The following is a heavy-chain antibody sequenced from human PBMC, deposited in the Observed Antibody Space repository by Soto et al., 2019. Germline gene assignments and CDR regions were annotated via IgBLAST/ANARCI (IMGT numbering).Heavy chain of an antibody. J-gene: IGHJ6*02. Sequence: GASVKVSCKASGGTFSSYAISWVRQAPGQGLEWMGGIIPIFGTANYAQKFQGRVTITADESTSTAYMELSSLRSEDTAVYYCARPYNWNFLPNYYYYGMDVWGQGTTVTVSS. CDR3: ARPYNWNFLPNYYYYGMDV. V-gene: IGHV1-69*13. CDR1: GGTFSSYA. D-gene: IGHD1-7*01. CDR2: IIPIFGTA.